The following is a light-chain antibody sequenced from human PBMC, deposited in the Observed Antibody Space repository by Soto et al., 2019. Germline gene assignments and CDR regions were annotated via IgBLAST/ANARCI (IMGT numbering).Light chain of an antibody. Sequence: QSVLTQPPSVSGAPGQRVTISCTGSSSNIGAGYDVHWYLQLPGTAPKLLIYANSNRPSGVPDRFSGSKSGTSASLAITGLQAEDEADYYCQFYDSSLSGSVFGGGTKVTVL. V-gene: IGLV1-40*01. J-gene: IGLJ3*02. CDR2: ANS. CDR3: QFYDSSLSGSV. CDR1: SSNIGAGYD.